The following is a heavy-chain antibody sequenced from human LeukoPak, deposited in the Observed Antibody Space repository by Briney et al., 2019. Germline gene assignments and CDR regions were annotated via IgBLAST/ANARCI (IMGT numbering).Heavy chain of an antibody. CDR3: ARDSGSLNWFDP. CDR2: ISSSRSYI. V-gene: IGHV3-21*04. D-gene: IGHD1-26*01. Sequence: PGGSLRLSCAASGFTFSSYSMNWVRQAPGKGLEWVSFISSSRSYIYYADSVKGRFTISRDNAKNTLYLQMNSLRAEDTAVYYCARDSGSLNWFDPWGQGTLVTVSS. CDR1: GFTFSSYS. J-gene: IGHJ5*02.